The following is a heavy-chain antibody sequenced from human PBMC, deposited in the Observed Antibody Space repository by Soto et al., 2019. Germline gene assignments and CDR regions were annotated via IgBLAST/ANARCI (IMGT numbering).Heavy chain of an antibody. CDR2: ISGSGGST. CDR3: ARDDYPYYDDSSGYHFDS. V-gene: IGHV3-23*01. D-gene: IGHD3-22*01. CDR1: GFTFSSDA. J-gene: IGHJ4*02. Sequence: PGGSLRLSCAASGFTFSSDAMSWVRQAPGKGLEWVSAISGSGGSTYYADSVKGRFTISRDNAKNSLYLQMNSLRAEDTAVYYCARDDYPYYDDSSGYHFDSWGQGTLVTVSS.